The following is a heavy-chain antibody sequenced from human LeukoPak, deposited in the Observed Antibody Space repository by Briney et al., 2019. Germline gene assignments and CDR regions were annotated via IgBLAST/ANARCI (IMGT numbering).Heavy chain of an antibody. Sequence: GASVKVSCKASGYTFTGYYMHWVRQAPGQGLEWMGWINPNSGGTNYAQKFQGRVTMTRDTSISTAYMELSRLRSDDTAVYYCATEGFEGYSSSSFDYWGQGTLVTVSS. CDR1: GYTFTGYY. CDR3: ATEGFEGYSSSSFDY. CDR2: INPNSGGT. J-gene: IGHJ4*02. V-gene: IGHV1-2*02. D-gene: IGHD6-13*01.